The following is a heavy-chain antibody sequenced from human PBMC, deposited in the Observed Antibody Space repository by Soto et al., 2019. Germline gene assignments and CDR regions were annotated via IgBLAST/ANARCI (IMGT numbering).Heavy chain of an antibody. CDR3: AQTLGLAVAGPGRFDL. CDR2: ITPIFGTA. Sequence: QVQLVQSGAEVKKPGSSVKVSCKASGGTFSNYAISWVRQAPGQGLEWMGGITPIFGTANYAQKFQGRVTITADESMSTAYMELSRLRSEDTAVYYWAQTLGLAVAGPGRFDLWGRGTLVTVSS. J-gene: IGHJ2*01. V-gene: IGHV1-69*12. D-gene: IGHD6-19*01. CDR1: GGTFSNYA.